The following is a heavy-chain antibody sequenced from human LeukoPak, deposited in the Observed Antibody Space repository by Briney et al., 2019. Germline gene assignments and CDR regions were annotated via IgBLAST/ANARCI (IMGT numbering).Heavy chain of an antibody. CDR1: GFTFSSYA. CDR3: TRDGPFITGTNNWFDP. CDR2: ISYDGSNK. Sequence: PGGSLRLSCAASGFTFSSYAMHWVRQAPGKGLEWVAVISYDGSNKYYADSVKGRFTISRDNSKNTLYLQMNSLKTEDTAVYYCTRDGPFITGTNNWFDPWGQGTLVTVSS. D-gene: IGHD1-20*01. V-gene: IGHV3-30-3*01. J-gene: IGHJ5*02.